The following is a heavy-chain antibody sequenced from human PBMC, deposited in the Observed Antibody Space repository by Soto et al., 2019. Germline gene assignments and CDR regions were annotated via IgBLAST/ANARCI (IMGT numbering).Heavy chain of an antibody. J-gene: IGHJ5*02. CDR2: INAANGET. V-gene: IGHV1-3*01. CDR3: VRRHVSAAGIDWFDP. Sequence: ASVKLSCKASGYTFTGYGIHWVLPARGQRLEWMGWINAANGETKHSPKLQGRVTITRDTTASTAYMELSSLRTEDTAVFYCVRRHVSAAGIDWFDPWGQGTVDAVS. CDR1: GYTFTGYG. D-gene: IGHD6-13*01.